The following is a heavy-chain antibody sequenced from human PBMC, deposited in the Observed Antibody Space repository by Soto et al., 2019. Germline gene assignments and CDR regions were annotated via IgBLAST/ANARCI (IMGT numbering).Heavy chain of an antibody. Sequence: EVQLVESGGGLVQPGRSLRLSCAASGFTFDDYAMHWVRQAPGKGLEWVSGISWNSGSIGYADSVKGRFTISRDNAKNSLYLQMNSLRAEDTALYYCAKDRRIAVAGTGFDYWGQGTLVTVSS. J-gene: IGHJ4*02. V-gene: IGHV3-9*01. D-gene: IGHD6-19*01. CDR3: AKDRRIAVAGTGFDY. CDR2: ISWNSGSI. CDR1: GFTFDDYA.